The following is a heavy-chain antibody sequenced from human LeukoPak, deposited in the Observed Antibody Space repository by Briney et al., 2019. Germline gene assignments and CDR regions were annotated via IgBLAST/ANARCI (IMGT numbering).Heavy chain of an antibody. V-gene: IGHV3-74*01. D-gene: IGHD3-9*01. J-gene: IGHJ5*01. CDR2: IKGDGSHT. CDR3: VRDWDHFDFDS. Sequence: GRSLRLSCAASGFTFSNYWMHWVRQAPGKGLMWVSRIKGDGSHTIYADSVKGRFTISRDNAKNTLYLQMKSLRAEDTAVYYCVRDWDHFDFDSWGLGTLVTVSS. CDR1: GFTFSNYW.